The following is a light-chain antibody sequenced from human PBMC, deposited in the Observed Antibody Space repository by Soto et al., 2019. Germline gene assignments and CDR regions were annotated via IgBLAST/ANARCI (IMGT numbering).Light chain of an antibody. J-gene: IGLJ2*01. Sequence: QSVLTQPASLSGSPRQSITISCTGSSSDVGGYDYVSWYQQHPGKAPKLIIYDVNNRPSGVSNRFSGSKSGNTASLTISGLQAEDEADYHCSSYTSSSTYVVFGGGTQLTVL. CDR1: SSDVGGYDY. CDR2: DVN. CDR3: SSYTSSSTYVV. V-gene: IGLV2-14*03.